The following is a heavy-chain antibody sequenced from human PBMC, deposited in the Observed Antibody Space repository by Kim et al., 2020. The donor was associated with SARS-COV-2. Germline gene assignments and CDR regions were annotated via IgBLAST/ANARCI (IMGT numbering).Heavy chain of an antibody. J-gene: IGHJ4*02. D-gene: IGHD2-15*01. V-gene: IGHV1-69*04. Sequence: QKFQGSVTITADTSTSTAYMELSSLRSEDTAVYYCARGASCSGGSCYFDYWGQGTLVTVSS. CDR3: ARGASCSGGSCYFDY.